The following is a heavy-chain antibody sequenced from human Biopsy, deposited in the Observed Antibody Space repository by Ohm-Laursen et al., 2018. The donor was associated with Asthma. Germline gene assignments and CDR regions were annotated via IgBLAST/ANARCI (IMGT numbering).Heavy chain of an antibody. D-gene: IGHD6-13*01. V-gene: IGHV4-39*01. CDR1: GGYMRSGNYY. CDR2: IYYSGTT. J-gene: IGHJ6*02. Sequence: GTLSLTCSPSSGSGGYMRSGNYYWGWIRQPPGKGLEWIGSIYYSGTTYYNPSLESRVTVSADTSKNQFSLKLISVTAADTAVYYCVRGSSSWHHGPFHYYYGLDVWGQGTTATVSS. CDR3: VRGSSSWHHGPFHYYYGLDV.